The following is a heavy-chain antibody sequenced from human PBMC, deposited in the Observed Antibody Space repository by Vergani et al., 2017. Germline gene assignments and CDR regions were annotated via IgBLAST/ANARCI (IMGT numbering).Heavy chain of an antibody. CDR1: GFTFSSYS. CDR2: ISSSSSYI. J-gene: IGHJ4*02. CDR3: ANTDPGGFFDY. D-gene: IGHD1-26*01. V-gene: IGHV3-21*04. Sequence: EVQLVESGGGLVKPGGSLRLSCAASGFTFSSYSMNWVRQAPGKGLEWVSSISSSSSYIYYADSVKGRFTISRDNSKNTLYLQMNSLRAEDTAVYYCANTDPGGFFDYWGQGTLVTVSS.